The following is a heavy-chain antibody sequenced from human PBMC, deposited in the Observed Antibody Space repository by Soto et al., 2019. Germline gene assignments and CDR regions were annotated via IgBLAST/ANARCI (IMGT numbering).Heavy chain of an antibody. D-gene: IGHD5-18*01. Sequence: GGSLRLSCAASGFTFSSYSMNWVRQAPGKGLEWVSYISSSSSTIYYADSVKGRFTISRGNAKNSLYLQMNSLRDEDTAVYYCARNEYSYGGAFDYWGQGTLVTVSS. CDR3: ARNEYSYGGAFDY. V-gene: IGHV3-48*02. CDR2: ISSSSSTI. J-gene: IGHJ4*02. CDR1: GFTFSSYS.